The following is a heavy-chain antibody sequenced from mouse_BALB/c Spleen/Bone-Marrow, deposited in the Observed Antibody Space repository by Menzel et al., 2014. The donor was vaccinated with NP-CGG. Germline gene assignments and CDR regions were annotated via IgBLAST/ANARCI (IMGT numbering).Heavy chain of an antibody. CDR1: GCNIKDTY. J-gene: IGHJ3*01. V-gene: IGHV14-3*02. CDR3: ARGDYGAFAY. Sequence: EVQVVESGAELVKPRASVKLSCTASGCNIKDTYMHWVKQRPEQGLEWIARIDPANGNTKYDPKFQGKATITADTSSNTAYLQLSSLTSEDTAVYYCARGDYGAFAYWGQGTLVTVSA. CDR2: IDPANGNT. D-gene: IGHD2-4*01.